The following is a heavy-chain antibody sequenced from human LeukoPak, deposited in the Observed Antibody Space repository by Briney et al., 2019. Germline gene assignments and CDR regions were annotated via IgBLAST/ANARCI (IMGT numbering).Heavy chain of an antibody. Sequence: GGSLRLSCAASGFTFSSYWMSWVRQAPGKGLEWVANIKQDGSEKYYVDSVKGRFTISRDNAKNSLYLQMNSLRAEDTAVYYCARVPTYYDFWSGYYRTNTFYFDYWGQGTLVTVSS. V-gene: IGHV3-7*01. D-gene: IGHD3-3*01. CDR1: GFTFSSYW. J-gene: IGHJ4*02. CDR3: ARVPTYYDFWSGYYRTNTFYFDY. CDR2: IKQDGSEK.